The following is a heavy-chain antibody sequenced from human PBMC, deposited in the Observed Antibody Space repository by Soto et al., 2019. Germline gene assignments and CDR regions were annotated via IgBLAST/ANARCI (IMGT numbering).Heavy chain of an antibody. D-gene: IGHD3-3*01. Sequence: SETLSLTCSVSGGAISSSSYYWGWIRQPPGKGLEWIGSIYYSGSTYYNPSLKSRVTISVDTSKNQFSLKLSSVTAADTAVYYCARHPDFWSGYYYYYGMDVWGQGTTVTVSS. CDR2: IYYSGST. CDR1: GGAISSSSYY. J-gene: IGHJ6*02. V-gene: IGHV4-39*01. CDR3: ARHPDFWSGYYYYYGMDV.